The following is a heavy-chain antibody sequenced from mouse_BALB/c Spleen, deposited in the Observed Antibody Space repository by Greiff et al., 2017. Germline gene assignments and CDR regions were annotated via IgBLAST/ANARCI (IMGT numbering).Heavy chain of an antibody. J-gene: IGHJ2*01. V-gene: IGHV1-69*02. CDR1: GYTFTSYW. CDR2: IYPSDSYT. CDR3: TRGGIYGNYGGFDY. D-gene: IGHD2-1*01. Sequence: QVQLKQPGAELVRPGASVKLSCKASGYTFTSYWINWVKQRPGQGLEWIGNIYPSDSYTNYNQKFKDKATLTVDKSSSTAYMQLSSPTSEDSAVYYCTRGGIYGNYGGFDYWGQGTTLTVSS.